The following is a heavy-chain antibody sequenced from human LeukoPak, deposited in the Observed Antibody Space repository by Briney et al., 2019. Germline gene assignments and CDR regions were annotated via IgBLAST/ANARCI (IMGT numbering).Heavy chain of an antibody. CDR2: INSDGSST. V-gene: IGHV3-74*01. CDR3: AREGVFESFDY. CDR1: GFTFSSYW. D-gene: IGHD2-8*01. Sequence: GGSLRLSCAASGFTFSSYWMHWVRQAPGKGLVWVSRINSDGSSTSYADSVKGRFTISRDNAKNTLYLQMNSLRAEDTAVYYCAREGVFESFDYWGQGTLVTVSS. J-gene: IGHJ4*02.